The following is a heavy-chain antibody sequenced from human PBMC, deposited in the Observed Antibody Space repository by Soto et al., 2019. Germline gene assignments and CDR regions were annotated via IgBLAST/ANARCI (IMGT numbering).Heavy chain of an antibody. CDR3: ARDQGDPGYYYYGMDV. J-gene: IGHJ6*02. CDR1: GYTFTGYY. Sequence: ASVKVSCKXSGYTFTGYYMHWVRQAPGQGLEWMGWINPNSGGTNYAQKFQGRVTMTRDTSISTAYMELSRLRSDDTAVYYCARDQGDPGYYYYGMDVWGQGTTVTVSS. CDR2: INPNSGGT. V-gene: IGHV1-2*02. D-gene: IGHD2-21*02.